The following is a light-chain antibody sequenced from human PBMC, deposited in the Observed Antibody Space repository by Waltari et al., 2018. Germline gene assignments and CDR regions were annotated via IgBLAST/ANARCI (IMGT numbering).Light chain of an antibody. Sequence: DIQMTQSPSTLSASVGDRITIPCRASQGISSWLACYQQKPGKAPKLLIYDASSLESGVPSRFSGSGSGTEFTLTISSLQPDDFATYYCQQYNSYSLFGQGTKLEIK. J-gene: IGKJ2*01. CDR1: QGISSW. V-gene: IGKV1-5*01. CDR3: QQYNSYSL. CDR2: DAS.